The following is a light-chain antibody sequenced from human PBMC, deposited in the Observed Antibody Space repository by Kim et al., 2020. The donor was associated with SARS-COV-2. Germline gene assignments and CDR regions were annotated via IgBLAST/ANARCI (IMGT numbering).Light chain of an antibody. J-gene: IGLJ3*02. CDR3: NSRDSSGYHLV. Sequence: SSELTQYPAVSVALGQTVRITCQGNSLRTYYTSWYQQKPRQAPVLVMYGENNRPSGIPDRFSGSSSGNTASLTITGAQAEDEADYYCNSRDSSGYHLVFGGGTKLTVL. V-gene: IGLV3-19*01. CDR2: GEN. CDR1: SLRTYY.